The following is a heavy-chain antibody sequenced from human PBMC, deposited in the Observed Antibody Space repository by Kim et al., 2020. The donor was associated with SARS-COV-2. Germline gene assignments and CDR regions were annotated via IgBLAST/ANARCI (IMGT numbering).Heavy chain of an antibody. CDR3: ASRSGFGSYSYYFDY. Sequence: QKFQGRVKITADESTSTAYMELSSLRSEDTAVYYCASRSGFGSYSYYFDYWGQGTLVTVSS. J-gene: IGHJ4*02. V-gene: IGHV1-69*01. D-gene: IGHD3-10*01.